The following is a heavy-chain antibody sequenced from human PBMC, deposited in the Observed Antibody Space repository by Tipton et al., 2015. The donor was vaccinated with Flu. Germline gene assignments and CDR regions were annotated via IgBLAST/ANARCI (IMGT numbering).Heavy chain of an antibody. CDR3: ARGGYSYSYGKNYYYYGMDV. CDR2: IYTSGST. D-gene: IGHD5-18*01. CDR1: GGSISSGSYY. Sequence: LRLSCTVSGGSISSGSYYWSWIRQPAGKGLEWIGRIYTSGSTNYNPSLKSRVTISVDTSKNQFSLKLSSVTAADTAVYYCARGGYSYSYGKNYYYYGMDVWGQGTTVTVSS. V-gene: IGHV4-61*02. J-gene: IGHJ6*02.